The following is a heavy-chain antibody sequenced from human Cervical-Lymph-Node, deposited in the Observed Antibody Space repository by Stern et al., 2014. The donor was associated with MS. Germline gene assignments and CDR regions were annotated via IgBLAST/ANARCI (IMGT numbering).Heavy chain of an antibody. J-gene: IGHJ4*02. D-gene: IGHD3-3*01. CDR2: IYPGDSDT. CDR1: GYSFTSYW. CDR3: ARIGRFWSGYYGLDY. Sequence: VQLVQSGAEVKKPGGSLKISCKGSGYSFTSYWIGWVRQMPGKGLELMGIIYPGDSDTRYNPSFQVQVTISADKSISTAFLQWSSLKASDTAMYYCARIGRFWSGYYGLDYWGQGTLVTVSS. V-gene: IGHV5-51*01.